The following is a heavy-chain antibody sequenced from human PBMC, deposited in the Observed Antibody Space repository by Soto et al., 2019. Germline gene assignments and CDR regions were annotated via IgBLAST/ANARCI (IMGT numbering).Heavy chain of an antibody. CDR3: ARVSGTYTFDS. Sequence: SETLSLTCKVSGGSIRSYYWSWIRQPPGKGLEYIGFIYYSGSTNYNPSLKSRVTMSVDASNNQFSLKVSSVTAADTAVYYCARVSGTYTFDSWGQDTLVTVSS. J-gene: IGHJ4*02. D-gene: IGHD1-26*01. CDR1: GGSIRSYY. V-gene: IGHV4-59*01. CDR2: IYYSGST.